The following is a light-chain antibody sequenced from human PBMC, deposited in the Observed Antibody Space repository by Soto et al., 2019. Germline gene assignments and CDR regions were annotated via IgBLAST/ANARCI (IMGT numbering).Light chain of an antibody. CDR3: QQFSSYPLT. CDR2: DAS. CDR1: QTVRNNY. Sequence: EFVLTQSPGTLSLSPGERATLSCRSSQTVRNNYLAWYHQKPGQAPRLLIYDASSGATGIPDRFSGGGSGTDFTLTISRLEPEDFAVYYCQQFSSYPLTFGGGTKVDIK. V-gene: IGKV3-20*01. J-gene: IGKJ4*01.